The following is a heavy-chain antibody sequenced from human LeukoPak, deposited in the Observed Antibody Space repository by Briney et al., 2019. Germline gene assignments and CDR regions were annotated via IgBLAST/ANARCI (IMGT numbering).Heavy chain of an antibody. J-gene: IGHJ6*02. V-gene: IGHV3-7*01. CDR1: GFNFASNW. Sequence: GGSLRLSCAASGFNFASNWMHWVRQAPGKGLEWVANIKQDGSEKYYVDSVKGRFTISRDNAKNSLYLQMNSLRVEDTAVYYCARVPAVRGVIDYYYGMDVWGQGTTVTVSS. CDR2: IKQDGSEK. CDR3: ARVPAVRGVIDYYYGMDV. D-gene: IGHD3-10*01.